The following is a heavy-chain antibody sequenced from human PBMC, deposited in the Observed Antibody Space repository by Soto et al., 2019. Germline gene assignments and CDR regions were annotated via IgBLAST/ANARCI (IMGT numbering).Heavy chain of an antibody. CDR2: IYYSGST. V-gene: IGHV4-59*01. D-gene: IGHD3-10*01. Sequence: PSETLSLTCTVSGGSISSYYWSWIRQPPGKGLEWIGYIYYSGSTNYNPSLKSRVTISVDTSKNQFSLKLSSVTAADTAVYYCARTLMVRGVIIREVAWFDPWGQGTLVTVS. CDR3: ARTLMVRGVIIREVAWFDP. CDR1: GGSISSYY. J-gene: IGHJ5*02.